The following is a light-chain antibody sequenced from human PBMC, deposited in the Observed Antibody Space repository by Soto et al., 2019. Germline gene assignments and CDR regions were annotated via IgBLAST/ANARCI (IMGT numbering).Light chain of an antibody. Sequence: DMVMTQSPATLSVSPGERATLSCRSSQSVSSSYLAWYQQKPGQAPRLLIFGASIRATGIPDRFSGSESGTDFSLTISRVEPEDSAVYYCQQYGSLLPITFGQGTRLEIK. CDR3: QQYGSLLPIT. CDR1: QSVSSSY. V-gene: IGKV3-20*01. J-gene: IGKJ5*01. CDR2: GAS.